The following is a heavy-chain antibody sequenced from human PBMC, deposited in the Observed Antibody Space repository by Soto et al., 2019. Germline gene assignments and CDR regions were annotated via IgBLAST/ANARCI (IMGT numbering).Heavy chain of an antibody. CDR1: GYTFTSYD. Sequence: ASVKVSCKASGYTFTSYDINWVRQATGQGLEWMGWMNPNSGNTGYAQKFQGRVTMTRNTSISTAYMELSSLRSEDTAVYYCARGRRFLEWFNRDYYYYYYMDVWGKGTTVTVSS. CDR2: MNPNSGNT. CDR3: ARGRRFLEWFNRDYYYYYYMDV. D-gene: IGHD3-3*01. J-gene: IGHJ6*03. V-gene: IGHV1-8*01.